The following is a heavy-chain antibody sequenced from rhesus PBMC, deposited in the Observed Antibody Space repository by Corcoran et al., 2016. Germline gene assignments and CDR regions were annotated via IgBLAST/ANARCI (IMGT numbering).Heavy chain of an antibody. CDR2: IYWDDDK. CDR3: ARGTGVIWGRFDY. J-gene: IGHJ4*01. Sequence: QVTLKESGPALVKPPQTLTLTCTFSGFSISTRGMGVGWILQPPGKALEGLALIYWDDDKYYSTSLKSRLTISKDTSKNQGVLTMTNMDPVDTATYYCARGTGVIWGRFDYWGQGVLVTVSS. CDR1: GFSISTRGMG. D-gene: IGHD3-34*01. V-gene: IGHV2-174*01.